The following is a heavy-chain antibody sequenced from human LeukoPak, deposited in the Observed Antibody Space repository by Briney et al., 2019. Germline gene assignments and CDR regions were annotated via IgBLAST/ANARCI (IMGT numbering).Heavy chain of an antibody. CDR1: GGSFSGYY. CDR3: ARGLPPAANSYNWFDP. V-gene: IGHV4-34*01. D-gene: IGHD2-2*01. J-gene: IGHJ5*02. CDR2: INHSGST. Sequence: SETLSLTCAVYGGSFSGYYWSWLRQPPGKGLEWIGEINHSGSTNYNPSLTSRVTISVDTSKNQFSLTLSSVTAAGTAVYYCARGLPPAANSYNWFDPWGQGTLVTVSS.